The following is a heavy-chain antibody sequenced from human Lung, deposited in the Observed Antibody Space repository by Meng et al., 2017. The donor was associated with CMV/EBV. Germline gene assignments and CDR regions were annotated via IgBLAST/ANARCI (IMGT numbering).Heavy chain of an antibody. CDR2: IYWDDDK. J-gene: IGHJ5*02. D-gene: IGHD2-15*01. CDR1: XXSLSTSGGG. Sequence: QITLKESGPTLVKPXQTXTLTXXFSXXSLSTSGGGVGWIRQPPGKALEWLALIYWDDDKRYSPSLKSRLTITKDTSKNQVVLTMTNMDPVDTATYYCAHRPEYCSVGSCYKPFDPWGQGTLVTVSS. V-gene: IGHV2-5*02. CDR3: AHRPEYCSVGSCYKPFDP.